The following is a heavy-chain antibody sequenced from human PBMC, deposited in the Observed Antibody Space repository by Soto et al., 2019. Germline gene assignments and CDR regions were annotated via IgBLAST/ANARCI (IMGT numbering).Heavy chain of an antibody. Sequence: QVRLVESGGGVVQPGTSLRLSCAASGFTFSDYVIHWVRQAAGKGLEWVASMTYDGATEYYADSVKGRFTMSRDNSKRAPSLQMNSLRPDDTAVYYCARVRLSIAVNDALDVWGQGTTVTVFS. J-gene: IGHJ3*01. CDR3: ARVRLSIAVNDALDV. D-gene: IGHD3-3*02. CDR2: MTYDGATE. V-gene: IGHV3-30*14. CDR1: GFTFSDYV.